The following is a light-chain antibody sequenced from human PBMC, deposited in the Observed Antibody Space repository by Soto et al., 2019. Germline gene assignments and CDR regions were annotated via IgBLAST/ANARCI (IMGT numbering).Light chain of an antibody. CDR3: QNYNTAPPAT. Sequence: DIQMTQSPSSLSASVGVRVIITCRASQGISNYLAWYQQKPGKVPKLLIYAASTMQSGGPSRFSGSGSGTDFTLTISSLQPEDVATYYCQNYNTAPPATFGQGTKVEIK. V-gene: IGKV1-27*01. CDR2: AAS. CDR1: QGISNY. J-gene: IGKJ1*01.